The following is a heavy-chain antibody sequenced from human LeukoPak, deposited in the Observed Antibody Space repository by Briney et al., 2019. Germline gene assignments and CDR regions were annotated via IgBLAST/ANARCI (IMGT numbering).Heavy chain of an antibody. D-gene: IGHD3-10*01. CDR2: IYYSGDT. V-gene: IGHV4-59*01. CDR1: DGAIAGYS. CDR3: VRGPYGSGISNWFDP. J-gene: IGHJ5*02. Sequence: SETLSLTCTVSDGAIAGYSWSWIRQPPGKGREWFGYIYYSGDTNYNPSLQSRVTVSVDTSKNQFSLKLTSVTAADTAVYYCVRGPYGSGISNWFDPWGQGTLVIVSS.